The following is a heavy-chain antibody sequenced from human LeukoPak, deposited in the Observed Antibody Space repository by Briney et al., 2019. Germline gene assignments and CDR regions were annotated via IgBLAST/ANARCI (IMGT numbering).Heavy chain of an antibody. CDR1: GFTFSSYS. CDR2: ISYDGSNK. V-gene: IGHV3-30*04. Sequence: PGGSLRLSCAASGFTFSSYSMSWVRQAPGKGLEWVAVISYDGSNKYYADSVKGRFTISRDNSKNTLYLQMNSLRAEDTAVYYCARDRGSLEFDYWGQGTLVTVSS. D-gene: IGHD1-26*01. CDR3: ARDRGSLEFDY. J-gene: IGHJ4*02.